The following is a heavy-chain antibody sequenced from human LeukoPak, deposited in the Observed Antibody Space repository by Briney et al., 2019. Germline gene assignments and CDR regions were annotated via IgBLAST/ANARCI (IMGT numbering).Heavy chain of an antibody. CDR1: GFTFDDYA. Sequence: GGSLRLSCAASGFTFDDYAMHWVRQAPGKGLEWVSGISWNSGTIGYADSVKGRFTISRDNAKNSLYLQMNSLRAEDTALYYCAKDKESSGWYYYHGMDAWGQGTTVTVSS. D-gene: IGHD6-19*01. CDR3: AKDKESSGWYYYHGMDA. J-gene: IGHJ6*02. V-gene: IGHV3-9*01. CDR2: ISWNSGTI.